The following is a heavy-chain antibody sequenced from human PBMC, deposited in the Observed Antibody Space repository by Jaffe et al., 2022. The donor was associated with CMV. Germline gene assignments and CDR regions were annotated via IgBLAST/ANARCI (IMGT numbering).Heavy chain of an antibody. J-gene: IGHJ4*02. V-gene: IGHV4-39*01. D-gene: IGHD2-21*02. CDR2: ISYGGST. Sequence: QLQLQESGAGLVKPSETLSLTCTVSGGSISTYNWGWIRQPPGKGLEWIGCISYGGSTYYNPSLKSRVTISVDTSKNQFSLKLSSVTAADTAVYYCARTFGDGHHFDYWGQGTLVTVSS. CDR1: GGSISTYN. CDR3: ARTFGDGHHFDY.